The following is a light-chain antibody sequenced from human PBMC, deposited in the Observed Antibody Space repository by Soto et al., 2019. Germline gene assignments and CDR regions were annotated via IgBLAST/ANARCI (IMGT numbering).Light chain of an antibody. CDR2: GAS. J-gene: IGKJ3*01. V-gene: IGKV1-39*01. CDR1: QNILNH. Sequence: IQLTQSPSSLSAAVGDRVTITCRTSQNILNHLNWYQQKPGKVPKILIYGASNLHNGVPSRFSAGGSGSLFTLTISNLQPDDFATYYCQQTFNTYVTFGPGT. CDR3: QQTFNTYVT.